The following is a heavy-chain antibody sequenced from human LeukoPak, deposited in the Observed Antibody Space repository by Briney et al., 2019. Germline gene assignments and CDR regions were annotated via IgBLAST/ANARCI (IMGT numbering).Heavy chain of an antibody. CDR3: ARGYCSGGSCSRFDY. CDR1: GGSSSSYY. Sequence: SETLSLTCTVSGGSSSSYYWSWIRQPPGKGLEWIGYIYYSGSTNYNPSLKSRVTISVDTSKNQFSLKLSSVTAADTAVYYCARGYCSGGSCSRFDYWGQGTLVTVSS. J-gene: IGHJ4*02. D-gene: IGHD2-15*01. CDR2: IYYSGST. V-gene: IGHV4-59*01.